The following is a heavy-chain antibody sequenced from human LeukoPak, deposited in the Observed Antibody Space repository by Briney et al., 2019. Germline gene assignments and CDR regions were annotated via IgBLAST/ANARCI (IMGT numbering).Heavy chain of an antibody. Sequence: PSETLSLTCTVPGGSVSSGSYYWSWIRQPPGKGLEWIGYTYYSASTNYNPSLKSRVTISVDTSNNQFSLKLSSVTAADTAVYYCARGSRGYSYGWGQGTLVTVSS. J-gene: IGHJ4*02. CDR3: ARGSRGYSYG. CDR2: TYYSAST. V-gene: IGHV4-61*01. CDR1: GGSVSSGSYY. D-gene: IGHD5-18*01.